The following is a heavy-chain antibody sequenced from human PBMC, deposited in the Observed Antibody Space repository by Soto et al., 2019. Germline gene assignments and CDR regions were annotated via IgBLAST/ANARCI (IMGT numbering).Heavy chain of an antibody. J-gene: IGHJ6*02. CDR1: GFTFSPYA. Sequence: EVQLLESGGGLVHPGGSLRLSCAASGFTFSPYAMTWVRQAPGKGLEWVSSISGSGGNTNYADSVKGRFTVSRDNSKRTLSLQMNSLTEEDTAIYYCAKGFRRLLRTQYYYGLDVWGRGTTVTVSS. V-gene: IGHV3-23*01. CDR2: ISGSGGNT. CDR3: AKGFRRLLRTQYYYGLDV. D-gene: IGHD3-16*01.